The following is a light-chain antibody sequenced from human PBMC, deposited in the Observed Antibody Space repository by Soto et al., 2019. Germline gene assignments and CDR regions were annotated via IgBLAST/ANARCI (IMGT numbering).Light chain of an antibody. CDR3: QRSYRSIS. CDR1: QSISAY. J-gene: IGKJ5*01. CDR2: AAT. V-gene: IGKV1-39*01. Sequence: DLQMTQSPSSLFASVGDRVTITCRASQSISAYLNWYQQRPGKAPSLLIYAATRLNSGVPSRFSGSGSETDFTLTISSLQPEDFATYYCQRSYRSISFGQGTRLEMK.